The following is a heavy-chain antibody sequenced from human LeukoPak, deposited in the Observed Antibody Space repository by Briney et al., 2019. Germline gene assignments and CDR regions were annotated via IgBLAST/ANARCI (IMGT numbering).Heavy chain of an antibody. J-gene: IGHJ6*02. CDR2: INSDGSST. Sequence: GGSLRLSCAASGFTFSNYWMHWVRQAPGKGLVWVSRINSDGSSTTYADSVKGRFTISRDNAKDTLYLQMNSLRAEDTAVYYCARDYGRSRDYGMDVRGQGTTVTVSS. D-gene: IGHD3-10*01. CDR1: GFTFSNYW. CDR3: ARDYGRSRDYGMDV. V-gene: IGHV3-74*01.